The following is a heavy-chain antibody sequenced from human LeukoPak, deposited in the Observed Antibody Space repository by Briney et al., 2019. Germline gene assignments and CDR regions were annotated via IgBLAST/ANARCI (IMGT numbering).Heavy chain of an antibody. D-gene: IGHD2-2*01. CDR3: ARDRVGSSTSCYDY. Sequence: GGSLRLSCAASGFIFSDAWMTWLRQAPGKALEWVSYMSSSDNPIYYADSVKGRFTISRDNAKNSLYLQMNNLRAEDTAVYYCARDRVGSSTSCYDYWGQGTLVTVSS. V-gene: IGHV3-11*01. CDR1: GFIFSDAW. J-gene: IGHJ4*02. CDR2: MSSSDNPI.